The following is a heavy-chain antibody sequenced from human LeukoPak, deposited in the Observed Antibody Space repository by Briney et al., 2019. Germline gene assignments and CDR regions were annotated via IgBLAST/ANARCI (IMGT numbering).Heavy chain of an antibody. J-gene: IGHJ3*02. CDR3: ARGGGDYDSPIPHDAFDI. CDR1: GGSISSYY. D-gene: IGHD2-21*02. CDR2: IYYSGST. Sequence: SETLSLTCTVSGGSISSYYWSWIRQPPGKGLEWIGYIYYSGSTNYNPSLKSRVTISVDTSKNQLSLKLSSVTAADTAVYYCARGGGDYDSPIPHDAFDIWGQGTMVTVSS. V-gene: IGHV4-59*01.